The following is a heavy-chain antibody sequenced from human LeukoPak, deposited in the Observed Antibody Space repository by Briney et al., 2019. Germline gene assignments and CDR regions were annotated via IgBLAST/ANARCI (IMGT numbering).Heavy chain of an antibody. D-gene: IGHD3-9*01. J-gene: IGHJ4*02. Sequence: ASVKVSCKASGSTFTSYDINWVRQATGQGLEWMGWMNPNSGNTGYAQKFQGRVTMTRNTSISTAYMELSSLRSEDTAVYYCARCYAGGFYDILTDWGQGTLVTVSS. CDR1: GSTFTSYD. V-gene: IGHV1-8*01. CDR3: ARCYAGGFYDILTD. CDR2: MNPNSGNT.